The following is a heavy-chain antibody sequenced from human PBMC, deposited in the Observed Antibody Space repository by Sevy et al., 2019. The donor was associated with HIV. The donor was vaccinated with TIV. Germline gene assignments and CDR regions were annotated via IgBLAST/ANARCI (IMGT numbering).Heavy chain of an antibody. CDR1: GFTFSNFA. D-gene: IGHD5-18*01. CDR2: ISGTGDYT. V-gene: IGHV3-23*01. CDR3: AKKMGGGSGMAFLVDY. J-gene: IGHJ4*02. Sequence: GGSLRLSCAASGFTFSNFAMGWVRHAPGKGLDWISVISGTGDYTYYADSVKGRFTISRDNSEKTLSLQMNSLRAEDTAIFYCAKKMGGGSGMAFLVDYWGQGTLVTVSS.